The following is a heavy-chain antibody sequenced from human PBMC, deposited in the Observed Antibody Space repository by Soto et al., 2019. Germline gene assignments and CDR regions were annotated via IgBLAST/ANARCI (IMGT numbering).Heavy chain of an antibody. V-gene: IGHV3-30-3*01. CDR2: ISPDGSRG. D-gene: IGHD2-21*01. J-gene: IGHJ4*02. CDR1: GFTFSNTG. Sequence: PGESLKISCAASGFTFSNTGMHWVRQAPGKGLEWVAFISPDGSRGYYADSVKGQFTISRDNSKNTVYLQMDTVRAEDTALYHCTRDIRETFGFDHWGQGTPVTVSA. CDR3: TRDIRETFGFDH.